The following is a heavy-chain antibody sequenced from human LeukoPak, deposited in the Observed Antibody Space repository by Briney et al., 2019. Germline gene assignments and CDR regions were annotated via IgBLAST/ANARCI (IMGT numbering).Heavy chain of an antibody. V-gene: IGHV1-69*04. CDR3: ARVSLVGATTLEYYYYYYGMDV. CDR1: GGTFSSYA. D-gene: IGHD1-26*01. CDR2: IIPILGIA. J-gene: IGHJ6*02. Sequence: ASVKVSCKASGGTFSSYAISWVRQAPGQGLEWMGRIIPILGIANYAQKFQGRVTITADKSTSTAYMELSSLRSEDTAVYYCARVSLVGATTLEYYYYYYGMDVWGQGTTVTVSS.